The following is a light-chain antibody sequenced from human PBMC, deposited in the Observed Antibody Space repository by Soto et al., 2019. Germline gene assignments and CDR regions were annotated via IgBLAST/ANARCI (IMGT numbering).Light chain of an antibody. CDR2: EVS. CDR3: SSYAGSNNFVV. CDR1: SSDVGDYNY. V-gene: IGLV2-8*01. J-gene: IGLJ2*01. Sequence: QSALTQPPSASGSPGPSVTISCTGTSSDVGDYNYVSWYQHHPGKAPKLMIYEVSKRPSGVPDRFSGSKSGNTASLTVSGLQADDEADYYCSSYAGSNNFVVFGGGTKLTVL.